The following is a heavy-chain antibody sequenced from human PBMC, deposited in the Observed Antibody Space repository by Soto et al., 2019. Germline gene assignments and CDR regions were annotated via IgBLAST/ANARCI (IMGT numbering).Heavy chain of an antibody. CDR3: ARAGDSGYDYYYYYGMDV. CDR2: IIPIFGTA. V-gene: IGHV1-69*13. CDR1: GGTFSSYA. J-gene: IGHJ6*02. D-gene: IGHD5-12*01. Sequence: SVKVSCKASGGTFSSYAISWVRQAPGQGLEWMGGIIPIFGTANYAQKFQGRVTITADESTSTAYMELSSLRSEDTAVYYCARAGDSGYDYYYYYGMDVWGQGTTVTVS.